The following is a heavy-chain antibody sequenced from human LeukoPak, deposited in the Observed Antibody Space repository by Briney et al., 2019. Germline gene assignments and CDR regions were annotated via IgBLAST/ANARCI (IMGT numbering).Heavy chain of an antibody. Sequence: SETLSLTCAVYGGSFSGYYWSWIRQPPGKGLEWIGEINHSGSTNYNPSLKSRVTISVDTSKNQFSLKLSSVSAADTAVYYCARGLWFGELLQPPFDYWGQGTLVTVSS. CDR1: GGSFSGYY. CDR3: ARGLWFGELLQPPFDY. V-gene: IGHV4-34*01. J-gene: IGHJ4*02. D-gene: IGHD3-10*01. CDR2: INHSGST.